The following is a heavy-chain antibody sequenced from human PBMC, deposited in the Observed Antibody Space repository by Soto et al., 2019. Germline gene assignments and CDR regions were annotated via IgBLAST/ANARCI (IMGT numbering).Heavy chain of an antibody. D-gene: IGHD1-26*01. J-gene: IGHJ5*02. CDR2: MNPNSGNT. Sequence: QVQLVQSGAEVKKPGASVKVSCKASGYTFTSYDINWVRQATGQGLEWMGWMNPNSGNTGYAQKFQGRVTMTRNTXRSTAYMELSSLRSEDTAVYYCARGQYESYGRWFDPWGQGTLVTVSS. CDR1: GYTFTSYD. CDR3: ARGQYESYGRWFDP. V-gene: IGHV1-8*01.